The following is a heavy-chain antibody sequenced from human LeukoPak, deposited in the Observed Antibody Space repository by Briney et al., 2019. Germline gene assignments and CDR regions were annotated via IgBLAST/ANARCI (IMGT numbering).Heavy chain of an antibody. J-gene: IGHJ4*02. V-gene: IGHV3-33*01. CDR1: GFTFSSYA. CDR3: ARGGEDWELLTYY. D-gene: IGHD1-26*01. CDR2: IWYDGSNK. Sequence: PGGSLRLSCAASGFTFSSYAMHWVRQAPGKGLEWVAVIWYDGSNKYYADSVKGRFTISRDNSKNTLYLQMNSLRAEDTAVYYCARGGEDWELLTYYWGQGTLVTVSS.